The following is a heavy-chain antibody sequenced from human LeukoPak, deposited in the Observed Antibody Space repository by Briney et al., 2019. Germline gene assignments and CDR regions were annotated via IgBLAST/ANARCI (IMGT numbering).Heavy chain of an antibody. CDR3: AKGRGYGDYGSTFEY. Sequence: GGSLRLSCAASGFIFSSYAMNWVRQAPGKGLEWVSVISGSGGRTYYIDSVKGRFTTSRDNSKNTLYLQMNSLRDDDTAVYYCAKGRGYGDYGSTFEYWGQGTLATVSS. CDR1: GFIFSSYA. J-gene: IGHJ4*02. CDR2: ISGSGGRT. D-gene: IGHD4-17*01. V-gene: IGHV3-23*01.